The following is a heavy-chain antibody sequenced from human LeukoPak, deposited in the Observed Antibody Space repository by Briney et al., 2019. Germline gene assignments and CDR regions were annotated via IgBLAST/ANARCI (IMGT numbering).Heavy chain of an antibody. J-gene: IGHJ3*02. D-gene: IGHD2-2*01. CDR1: GGSFSVYY. V-gene: IGHV4-34*01. CDR3: ASQIVVVPAARDFGAFDI. Sequence: SETLSLTCAVYGGSFSVYYWSWIRQPPGEGLEWIGEINHSGSTNYNPSLKSRVTITVDTSKNQFSLKLSSVTAADTAVYYCASQIVVVPAARDFGAFDIWGQGTMVTVSS. CDR2: INHSGST.